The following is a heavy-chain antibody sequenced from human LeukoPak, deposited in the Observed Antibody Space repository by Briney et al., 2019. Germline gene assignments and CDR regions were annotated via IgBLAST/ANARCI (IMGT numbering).Heavy chain of an antibody. CDR2: INPNSGGT. V-gene: IGHV1-2*02. CDR3: ARDLRCSSTSCYTYCYYMDV. Sequence: ASVKVSCKASGYTFTGYYMHWVRQAPGQGLEWMGWINPNSGGTNYAQKCQGRVTMTRDTSISTAYMELSRLRSDDTAVYYCARDLRCSSTSCYTYCYYMDVWGKGTTVTISS. D-gene: IGHD2-2*02. J-gene: IGHJ6*03. CDR1: GYTFTGYY.